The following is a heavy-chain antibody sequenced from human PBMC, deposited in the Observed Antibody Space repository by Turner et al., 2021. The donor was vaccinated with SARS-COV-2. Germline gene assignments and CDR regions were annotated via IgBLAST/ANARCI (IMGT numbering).Heavy chain of an antibody. CDR3: ASEAVVYFDTSGYYWDY. Sequence: QLQLQESGPGLVKPSETMSLTCTVFGGSISSSSYNWGWSRQPPGKGLEWSGNSYNSGSTDYNPSLKSPVTITVYMSKNHFSLKLNSVTAADTAVYYCASEAVVYFDTSGYYWDYWGQGTLVTVSS. CDR2: SYNSGST. D-gene: IGHD3-22*01. J-gene: IGHJ4*02. V-gene: IGHV4-39*02. CDR1: GGSISSSSYN.